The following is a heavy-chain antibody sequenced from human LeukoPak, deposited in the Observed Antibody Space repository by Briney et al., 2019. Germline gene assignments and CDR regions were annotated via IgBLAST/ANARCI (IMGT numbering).Heavy chain of an antibody. J-gene: IGHJ4*02. V-gene: IGHV1-2*02. Sequence: ASVKVSCKASGYTFTGYYMHWVRQAPGQGLEWMGWINPNSGGTNYAQKFQGRVTMTRDTSISTAYMELSRLRSDDTAVYYCARRQQWLGGDFGYWGQGTLVTVSS. CDR2: INPNSGGT. D-gene: IGHD6-19*01. CDR3: ARRQQWLGGDFGY. CDR1: GYTFTGYY.